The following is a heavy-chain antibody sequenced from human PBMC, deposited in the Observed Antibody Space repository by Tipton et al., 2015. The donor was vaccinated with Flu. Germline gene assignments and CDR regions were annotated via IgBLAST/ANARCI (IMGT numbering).Heavy chain of an antibody. J-gene: IGHJ5*02. Sequence: LRLSCAVYGGSFSGYYWSWIRQPPGKGLEWIGEINHSGSTNYNPSLKSRVTISVDTSKNQFSLKLSSVTAADTAVYYCARGPRFRYNWNYEYWFDPWGQGTLVTVSS. CDR2: INHSGST. CDR1: GGSFSGYY. V-gene: IGHV4-34*01. CDR3: ARGPRFRYNWNYEYWFDP. D-gene: IGHD1-7*01.